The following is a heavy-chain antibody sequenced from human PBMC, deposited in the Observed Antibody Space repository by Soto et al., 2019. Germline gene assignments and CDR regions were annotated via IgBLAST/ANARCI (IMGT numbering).Heavy chain of an antibody. CDR3: GRVPDY. CDR2: IYHSGST. V-gene: IGHV4-30-2*01. CDR1: GGSISSGGYS. J-gene: IGHJ4*02. Sequence: SETLSLTCAVSGGSISSGGYSWSWIRQPPGKGLEWIGYIYHSGSTYYNPSLKSRVTISVDRSKNQFSLKLSSVTAADTAVYYCGRVPDYWGQGTPVTVSS.